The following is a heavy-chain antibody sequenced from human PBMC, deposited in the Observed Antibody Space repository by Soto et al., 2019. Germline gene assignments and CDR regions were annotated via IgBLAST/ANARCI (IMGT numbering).Heavy chain of an antibody. V-gene: IGHV3-9*01. CDR1: GFTFDDYA. D-gene: IGHD6-13*01. CDR3: AKDSSSWYRGDFQH. CDR2: ISRNSGSI. Sequence: EVQLVESGGGLVQPGRSLRLSCAASGFTFDDYAMHWVRQAPGKGLEWVSGISRNSGSIGYADSVKGRFTISRDNAKNSLYLQMNRLRAEDTALYYCAKDSSSWYRGDFQHWGQGTLVTVSS. J-gene: IGHJ1*01.